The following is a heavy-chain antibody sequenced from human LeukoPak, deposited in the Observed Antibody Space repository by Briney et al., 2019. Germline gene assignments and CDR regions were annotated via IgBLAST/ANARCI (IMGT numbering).Heavy chain of an antibody. CDR2: INGDGSST. D-gene: IGHD3-22*01. Sequence: GGSLRVSCAASGFTFSSYWMHWVRQAPGKGLVGVSRINGDGSSTNYADSVKGRFTISRDNAKNTLYLQMNSLRAADKAVYYCASMYSSGSSNDHWGQGPLVTVSS. J-gene: IGHJ5*02. V-gene: IGHV3-74*01. CDR1: GFTFSSYW. CDR3: ASMYSSGSSNDH.